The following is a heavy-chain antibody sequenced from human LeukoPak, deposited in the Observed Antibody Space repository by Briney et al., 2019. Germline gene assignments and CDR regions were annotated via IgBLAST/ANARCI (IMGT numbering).Heavy chain of an antibody. Sequence: GGSLRLSCAASGFTFSSYAVSWVRQAPGEGLEWVSAIGGRGGTTYYADSLKGRFTISRDNSKNTLYLQINSLRAEDTAVYYCAKRDSSGYYYFDYWGQGTLVTVSS. J-gene: IGHJ4*02. CDR2: IGGRGGTT. V-gene: IGHV3-23*01. CDR3: AKRDSSGYYYFDY. D-gene: IGHD3-22*01. CDR1: GFTFSSYA.